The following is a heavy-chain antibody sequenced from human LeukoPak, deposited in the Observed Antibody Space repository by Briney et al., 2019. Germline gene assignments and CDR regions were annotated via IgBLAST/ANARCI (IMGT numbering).Heavy chain of an antibody. J-gene: IGHJ4*02. CDR3: ARATTTVTTKNYFDY. D-gene: IGHD4-17*01. CDR1: GFTFSSYW. CDR2: IKQDGSEK. Sequence: PGGSLRLSCAASGFTFSSYWMSWVRQTPGKGLEWVANIKQDGSEKYYVDPVKGRFTISRDNTKNSLYLQMNSLRAEDTAVYYCARATTTVTTKNYFDYWGQGTLVTVSS. V-gene: IGHV3-7*04.